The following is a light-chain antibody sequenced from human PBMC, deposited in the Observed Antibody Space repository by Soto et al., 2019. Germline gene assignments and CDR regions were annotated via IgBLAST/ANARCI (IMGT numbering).Light chain of an antibody. Sequence: QSALTQPASVSGSPGQSITISCTGSNNDVGAYNYVSWYQQHPGKAPKTMIYDVSNRPSGVSNRFSGSKSGNTASLTISGLQAEDEADYYCSSYTRSSTVVFGGGTKLTLL. J-gene: IGLJ3*02. V-gene: IGLV2-14*03. CDR1: NNDVGAYNY. CDR3: SSYTRSSTVV. CDR2: DVS.